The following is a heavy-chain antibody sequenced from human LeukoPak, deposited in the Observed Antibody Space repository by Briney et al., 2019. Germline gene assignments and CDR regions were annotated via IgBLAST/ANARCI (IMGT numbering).Heavy chain of an antibody. CDR3: ARGGSSSWDDLMYNWFDP. CDR2: IYYSGST. Sequence: SQTLSLTCTVSGGSISSGGYYWSWIRQHPGKGLEWIGYIYYSGSTNYNPSLKSRVTISVDTSKNQFSLKLSSVTAADTAVYYCARGGSSSWDDLMYNWFDPWGQGTLVTVSS. V-gene: IGHV4-31*03. D-gene: IGHD6-13*01. CDR1: GGSISSGGYY. J-gene: IGHJ5*02.